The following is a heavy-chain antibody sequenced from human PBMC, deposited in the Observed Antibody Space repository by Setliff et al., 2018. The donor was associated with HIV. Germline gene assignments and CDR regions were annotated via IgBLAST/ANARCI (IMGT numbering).Heavy chain of an antibody. J-gene: IGHJ4*02. Sequence: PSETLSLTCTVSGGSISSYYWSWIRQPPGKGLEWIGYIFYSGSTKYNPSLKSRLTMSVDSSGNQFSLNLNSVTAADTAVYYCARDRTEFVDGGYYPYYFDSWGQGTLVTVSS. CDR3: ARDRTEFVDGGYYPYYFDS. CDR1: GGSISSYY. CDR2: IFYSGST. V-gene: IGHV4-59*12. D-gene: IGHD3-22*01.